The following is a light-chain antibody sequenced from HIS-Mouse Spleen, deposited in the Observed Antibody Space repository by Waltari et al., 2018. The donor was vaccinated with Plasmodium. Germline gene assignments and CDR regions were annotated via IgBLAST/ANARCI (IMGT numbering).Light chain of an antibody. V-gene: IGKV1-5*03. CDR2: KAS. CDR3: QQYNSYSRT. CDR1: KSISSW. Sequence: DLQMTQSPSTLSASVGDRVTITCRASKSISSWLAWYQQKPGKAAKLLIYKASSLESGVPSRFSGSGSGTEFTLTISSLQPDDFATYYCQQYNSYSRTFGQGTKVEIK. J-gene: IGKJ1*01.